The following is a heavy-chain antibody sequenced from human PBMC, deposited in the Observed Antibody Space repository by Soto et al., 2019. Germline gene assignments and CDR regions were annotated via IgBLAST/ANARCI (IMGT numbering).Heavy chain of an antibody. Sequence: QVQLQESGPGLVKPSPTLSLPCTVSGASMSSGGYYWTWIRQSPGKGLEWIGYIYYSGSTYYNPSLESRVAISLDTARSQFSLTLHSVTAADTAIYYCARERHNNGFDPWGQGTLVTVSS. V-gene: IGHV4-31*03. CDR2: IYYSGST. CDR1: GASMSSGGYY. J-gene: IGHJ5*02. CDR3: ARERHNNGFDP.